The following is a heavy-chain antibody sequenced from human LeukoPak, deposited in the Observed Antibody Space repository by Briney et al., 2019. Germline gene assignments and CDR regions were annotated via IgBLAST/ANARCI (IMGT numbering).Heavy chain of an antibody. D-gene: IGHD3-10*01. V-gene: IGHV3-23*01. Sequence: GGSLRLSCAASGFTFSSYGMSWVRQAPGKGLEWVSTISGSGGSTYYADSVKGRFTISRDNSKNTLYLQMNSLRAEDTAMYYCAKGAGGSYGLYYFDYWGQGTLLTVSS. J-gene: IGHJ4*02. CDR2: ISGSGGST. CDR3: AKGAGGSYGLYYFDY. CDR1: GFTFSSYG.